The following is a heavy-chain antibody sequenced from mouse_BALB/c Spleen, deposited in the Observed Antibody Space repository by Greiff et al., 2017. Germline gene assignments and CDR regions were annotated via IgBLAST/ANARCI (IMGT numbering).Heavy chain of an antibody. CDR3: ARTSYY. CDR2: IDPANGNT. CDR1: GFNIKDTY. V-gene: IGHV14-3*02. J-gene: IGHJ4*01. Sequence: EVKLVESGAELVKPGASVKLSCTASGFNIKDTYMHWVKQRPEQGLEWIGRIDPANGNTKSDPKFPGKATITADTSSNTAYLRRSSLTSEDTAVYYCARTSYYWGLGTSVTVSS.